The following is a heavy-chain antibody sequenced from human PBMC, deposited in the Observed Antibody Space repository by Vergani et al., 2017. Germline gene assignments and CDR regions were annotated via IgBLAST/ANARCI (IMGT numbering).Heavy chain of an antibody. CDR1: GYIFTNYW. Sequence: EVQLVQSGAEVKKPGESLKISCTGSGYIFTNYWIGWVRQMPGKGLEWMGIIFTGDSDTKYSPSFQGQVTISADKSISTAYLLWSSLKASDTAIYYCARGSQLASTTSFDYWGQGTLLTVSS. J-gene: IGHJ4*02. CDR3: ARGSQLASTTSFDY. D-gene: IGHD2-2*01. CDR2: IFTGDSDT. V-gene: IGHV5-51*01.